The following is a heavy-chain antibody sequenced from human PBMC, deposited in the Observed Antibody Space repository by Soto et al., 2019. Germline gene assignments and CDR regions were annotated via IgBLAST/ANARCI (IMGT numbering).Heavy chain of an antibody. J-gene: IGHJ6*02. V-gene: IGHV3-23*01. D-gene: IGHD5-18*01. CDR2: ISGSGGST. CDR1: GFTFSSYA. Sequence: RSLRLSCAASGFTFSSYAMSWVRQAPGKGLEWVSAISGSGGSTYYADSVKGRFTISRDNSKNTLYLQMNSLRAEDTAVYYCAKDRVQLWKQTYYYYGMDVWGQGTTVTVSS. CDR3: AKDRVQLWKQTYYYYGMDV.